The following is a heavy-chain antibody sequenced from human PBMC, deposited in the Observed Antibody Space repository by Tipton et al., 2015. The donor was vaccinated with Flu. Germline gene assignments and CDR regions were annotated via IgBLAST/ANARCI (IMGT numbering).Heavy chain of an antibody. CDR1: GFSFSNYW. D-gene: IGHD2-21*01. Sequence: LRLSCAASGFSFSNYWMHWIRQDARKGLMWVSRISSDGTSIKYADSVQGRFIISRDNAKKTVYLQMNGLRVDDSAVYYCVRRGDVAEYFQQWGQGTLVTVSS. CDR3: VRRGDVAEYFQQ. J-gene: IGHJ1*01. V-gene: IGHV3-74*03. CDR2: ISSDGTSI.